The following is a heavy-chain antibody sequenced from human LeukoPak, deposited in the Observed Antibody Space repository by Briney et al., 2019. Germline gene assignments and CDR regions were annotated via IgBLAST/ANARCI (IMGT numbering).Heavy chain of an antibody. Sequence: PGGSLRLSCAASGFTFSSYWMSWVRQAPGKGLEWVANIKQDGSEKYYVDSVKGRFTISRDNAKNSLYLQMNGLRAEDTAVYYCARNTMTTVTTFYYWGQGTLVTVSS. D-gene: IGHD4-17*01. CDR1: GFTFSSYW. V-gene: IGHV3-7*01. J-gene: IGHJ4*02. CDR2: IKQDGSEK. CDR3: ARNTMTTVTTFYY.